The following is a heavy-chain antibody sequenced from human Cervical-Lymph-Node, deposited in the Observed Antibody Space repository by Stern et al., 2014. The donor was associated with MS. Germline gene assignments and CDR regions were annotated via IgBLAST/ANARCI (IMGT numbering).Heavy chain of an antibody. D-gene: IGHD6-6*01. CDR1: GFNFSGSA. J-gene: IGHJ4*02. V-gene: IGHV3-73*01. CDR2: IRSKANNYAT. CDR3: NIILAQMPASSRRFDF. Sequence: EVQLVESGGRLVQPGGSLKLSCAASGFNFSGSAAHWVRQTSGKGLEWVGHIRSKANNYATCYAALGSGSFTLSRDDSKNTAYLQMSSLKIEDTAVYYCNIILAQMPASSRRFDFWGQGTLVTVSS.